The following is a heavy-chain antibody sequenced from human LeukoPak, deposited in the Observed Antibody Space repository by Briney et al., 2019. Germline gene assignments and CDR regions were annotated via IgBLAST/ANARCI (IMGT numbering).Heavy chain of an antibody. CDR3: ARPSSGEQLVYWFDP. V-gene: IGHV4-34*01. CDR1: GGSFIGYH. J-gene: IGHJ5*02. Sequence: SETLSLTCAVYGGSFIGYHWNWIRQTPEKGLEWIGEINHRGHTNYNPSLESRVTISVDTSKNQFSLKLRSVTAADTAVYYCARPSSGEQLVYWFDPWGQGTLVTVSS. CDR2: INHRGHT. D-gene: IGHD6-6*01.